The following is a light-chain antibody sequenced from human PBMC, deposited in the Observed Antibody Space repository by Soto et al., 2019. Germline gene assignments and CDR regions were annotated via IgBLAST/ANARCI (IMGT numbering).Light chain of an antibody. CDR2: GAS. CDR3: QHYGNSPT. J-gene: IGKJ1*01. V-gene: IGKV3-20*01. Sequence: EIVLTQSPGTLSLSPGDGGTLSCRASQSVSSGYLAWYQQKPGQAPRLLIYGASRRATGIPDRFSGSGSGTDFTLSISILESEDFAVYWCQHYGNSPTFGQGTKVQIK. CDR1: QSVSSGY.